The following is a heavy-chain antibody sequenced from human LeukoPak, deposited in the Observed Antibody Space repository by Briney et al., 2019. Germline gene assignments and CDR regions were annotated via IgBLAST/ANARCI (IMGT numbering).Heavy chain of an antibody. CDR3: VRANGGGLDY. D-gene: IGHD3-10*01. J-gene: IGHJ4*02. Sequence: ASVKVSCKTSGYTFSTYYMHWVRQAPGQGLECVGIIHPTDCSTSYTQKIQGRVTMTRDTAPGTVPLELSSLRSEDTPGYWFVRANGGGLDYWGQGTLITVSS. CDR1: GYTFSTYY. V-gene: IGHV1-46*01. CDR2: IHPTDCST.